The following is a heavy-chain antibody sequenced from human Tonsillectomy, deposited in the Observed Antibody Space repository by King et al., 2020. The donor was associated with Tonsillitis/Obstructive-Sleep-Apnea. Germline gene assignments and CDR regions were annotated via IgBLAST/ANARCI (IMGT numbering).Heavy chain of an antibody. CDR1: GFTFSSFG. V-gene: IGHV3-30*19. D-gene: IGHD3-9*01. Sequence: VQLVEAGGGVVQPGRSLRLSCAASGFTFSSFGMHWVRQTPGKGLEWVTVISYDGSNKYYADSVKGRFTISRDNSKNTMYPQLNSLRAEDTAVYYCARAWYDVLTGYYNFIDYWGQGTLFTVSS. J-gene: IGHJ4*02. CDR3: ARAWYDVLTGYYNFIDY. CDR2: ISYDGSNK.